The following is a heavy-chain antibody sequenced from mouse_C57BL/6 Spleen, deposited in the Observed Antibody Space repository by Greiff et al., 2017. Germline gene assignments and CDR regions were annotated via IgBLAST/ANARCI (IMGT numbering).Heavy chain of an antibody. Sequence: QVQLQQPGAELVKPGASVKMSCKASGYTFTSYWITWVKQRPGQGLEWIGDIYPGSGSTNYNEKFKSKATLPVDPPSSTAYMQLSGLASEDSAVYYCARSAYDDFDYWGQGTTLTVSS. CDR1: GYTFTSYW. V-gene: IGHV1-55*01. J-gene: IGHJ2*01. CDR3: ARSAYDDFDY. D-gene: IGHD2-12*01. CDR2: IYPGSGST.